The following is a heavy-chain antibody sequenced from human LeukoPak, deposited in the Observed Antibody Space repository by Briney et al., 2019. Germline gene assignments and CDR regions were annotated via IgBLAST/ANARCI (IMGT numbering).Heavy chain of an antibody. V-gene: IGHV3-23*01. J-gene: IGHJ3*02. CDR1: GFTFSSYA. CDR2: ISGSGGST. CDR3: AKDPGDTYYYGPGGDAFDI. D-gene: IGHD3-10*01. Sequence: GGSLRLSCAASGFTFSSYAMSWVRQAPGKGLEWVSAISGSGGSTYYADSVKGRFTISRDNSKNTLYLQMNSLRAEDTAVYYCAKDPGDTYYYGPGGDAFDIWGQGTMVTVSS.